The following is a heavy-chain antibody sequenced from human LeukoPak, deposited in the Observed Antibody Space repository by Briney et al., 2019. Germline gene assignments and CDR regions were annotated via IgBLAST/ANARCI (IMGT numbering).Heavy chain of an antibody. V-gene: IGHV3-30*18. Sequence: GRSLRLSCAASGFTFSSYGMHWVRQAPGKGLEWVAVISYDGSNKYYADSVKGRFTISRDNSKNTLYLQMNSLRAEDTAVYYCAKGRGNYDYVWGIDNWFDPWGQGTLVTVSS. CDR3: AKGRGNYDYVWGIDNWFDP. J-gene: IGHJ5*02. D-gene: IGHD3-16*01. CDR1: GFTFSSYG. CDR2: ISYDGSNK.